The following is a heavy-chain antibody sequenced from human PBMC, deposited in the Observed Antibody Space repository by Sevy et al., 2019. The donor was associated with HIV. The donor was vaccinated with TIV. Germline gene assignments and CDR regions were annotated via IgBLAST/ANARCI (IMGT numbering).Heavy chain of an antibody. CDR2: IWYDGSNK. CDR1: GFTFSSYG. Sequence: GGSLRLSCAASGFTFSSYGMHWVRQAPGKGLEWVAVIWYDGSNKYYADSVKGRFTISRDNSKNTLYLQMNSRRAEDTAVYYCAREAYCGGDCSGMDVWGQGTTVTVSS. J-gene: IGHJ6*02. CDR3: AREAYCGGDCSGMDV. V-gene: IGHV3-33*01. D-gene: IGHD2-21*02.